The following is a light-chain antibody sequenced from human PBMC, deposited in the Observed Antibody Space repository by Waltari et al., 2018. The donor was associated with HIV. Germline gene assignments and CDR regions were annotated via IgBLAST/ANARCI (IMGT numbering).Light chain of an antibody. CDR3: NSRDSSGNHLV. CDR1: SLRASY. V-gene: IGLV3-19*01. Sequence: SSELTQDPAVSVALGQPVRITCPEASLRASYARWYQKKPGQAPVLIIYGKNNRPSGIPDRFSGSSSGNTASLTITGAQAEDEADYYCNSRDSSGNHLVFGGGTKLTVL. J-gene: IGLJ2*01. CDR2: GKN.